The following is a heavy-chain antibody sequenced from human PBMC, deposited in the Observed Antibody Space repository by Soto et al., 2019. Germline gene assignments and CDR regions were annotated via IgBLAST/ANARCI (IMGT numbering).Heavy chain of an antibody. J-gene: IGHJ5*02. V-gene: IGHV4-4*02. D-gene: IGHD1-26*01. Sequence: PSETLSLTCAVSGGSISSSNWWSWVRQPPGKGLEWIGEIYYSGSTNYNPSLKSRVTISVDTSNNQFSLKLNSVTAADTAVYYCARNIYFAGDWFDPWGQGTLVTVS. CDR2: IYYSGST. CDR1: GGSISSSNW. CDR3: ARNIYFAGDWFDP.